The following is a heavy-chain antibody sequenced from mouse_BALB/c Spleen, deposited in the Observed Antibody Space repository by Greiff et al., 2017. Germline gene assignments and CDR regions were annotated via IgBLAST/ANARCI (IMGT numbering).Heavy chain of an antibody. CDR2: ISYSGST. CDR1: GYSITSDYA. V-gene: IGHV3-2*02. Sequence: VQLQQSGPGLVKPSQSLSLTCTVTGYSITSDYAWNWIRQFPGNKLEWMGYISYSGSTSYNPSLKSRISITRDTSKNQFFLQLNSVTTEDTATYYCAREGNYVGFAYWGQGTLVTVSA. J-gene: IGHJ3*01. D-gene: IGHD2-1*01. CDR3: AREGNYVGFAY.